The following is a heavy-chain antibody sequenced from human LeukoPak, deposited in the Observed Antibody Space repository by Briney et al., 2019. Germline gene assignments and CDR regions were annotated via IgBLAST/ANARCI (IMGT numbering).Heavy chain of an antibody. CDR2: SIPILGIA. Sequence: GASVTVSCKASGGTFSSYAISWVRQAPAQGLEWVGMSIPILGIANYAQKFQGRDTTTADQSTSTAYMELSSLRSEDTAVYYCAREVNTMIVVRRRFDYWGQGTLVTVSS. CDR3: AREVNTMIVVRRRFDY. D-gene: IGHD3-22*01. CDR1: GGTFSSYA. J-gene: IGHJ4*02. V-gene: IGHV1-69*04.